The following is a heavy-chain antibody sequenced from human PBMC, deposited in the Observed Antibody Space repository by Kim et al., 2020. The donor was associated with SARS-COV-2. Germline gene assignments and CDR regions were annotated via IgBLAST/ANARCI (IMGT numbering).Heavy chain of an antibody. Sequence: GGSLRLSCVVSGFTVSNTYMSWVRQAPGKGLEWVSIIYGGGSTYYADSVKGRFTISRDDSKNTVYLQMNSLRVEDTAVYFCAREPSTYFDYWGQGTLVTV. V-gene: IGHV3-66*01. CDR1: GFTVSNTY. J-gene: IGHJ4*02. CDR2: IYGGGST. CDR3: AREPSTYFDY.